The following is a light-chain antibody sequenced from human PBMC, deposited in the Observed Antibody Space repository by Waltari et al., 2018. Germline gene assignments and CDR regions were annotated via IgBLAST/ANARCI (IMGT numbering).Light chain of an antibody. V-gene: IGKV1-12*01. J-gene: IGKJ4*01. CDR3: QQGYNTPLT. Sequence: DIQMTQSPSSLSASVGDKFTITCRASQGISSWLAWYQQKPGKAPKLLIYGASRLQSGVPSRFSGSGSGTDYTLTISSLQPEDFATYYCQQGYNTPLTFGGGTKVEIK. CDR1: QGISSW. CDR2: GAS.